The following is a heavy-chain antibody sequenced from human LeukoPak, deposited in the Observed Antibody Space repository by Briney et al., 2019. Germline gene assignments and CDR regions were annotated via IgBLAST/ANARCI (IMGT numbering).Heavy chain of an antibody. V-gene: IGHV4-34*01. D-gene: IGHD1-1*01. Sequence: SETLSLTCAVYGGSFSGYYWSWIRQPPGKGLEWIGEINHSGSTNYNPSLKSRVTISVDTSKHQFSLKLSSVTAADTAVYYCARGGRWNRLYDYWGQGTLVIVSS. CDR2: INHSGST. J-gene: IGHJ4*02. CDR3: ARGGRWNRLYDY. CDR1: GGSFSGYY.